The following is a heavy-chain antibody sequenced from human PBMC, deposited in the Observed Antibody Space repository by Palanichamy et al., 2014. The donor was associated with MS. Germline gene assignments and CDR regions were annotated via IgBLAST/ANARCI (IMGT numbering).Heavy chain of an antibody. D-gene: IGHD1-26*01. CDR3: ARDDGTYHLEY. J-gene: IGHJ4*02. CDR2: IWYDRSKK. V-gene: IGHV3-33*01. CDR1: GFTFSSHG. Sequence: QMQLVESGGGVVQPGRSLRLSCAASGFTFSSHGFHWVRQAPGKGLEWVAVIWYDRSKKYYADSVKGRFTVSRDDSKNTLYPQMNSLRAEDTAVYYCARDDGTYHLEYWGQGTLVTVSS.